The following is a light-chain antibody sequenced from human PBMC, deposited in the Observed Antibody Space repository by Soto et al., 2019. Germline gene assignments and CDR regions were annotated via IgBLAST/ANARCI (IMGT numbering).Light chain of an antibody. V-gene: IGLV2-23*02. J-gene: IGLJ2*01. CDR3: CSYAGSRFVV. CDR2: EVN. Sequence: QSALTQPASMSGSPGQSITISCTGTTNDVGNYDRVSWYQQHPDTVPRLLIYEVNKRPSGVPNRFSGSKSGTTASLTISALQADDDADYYCCSYAGSRFVVFGGGTQLTVL. CDR1: TNDVGNYDR.